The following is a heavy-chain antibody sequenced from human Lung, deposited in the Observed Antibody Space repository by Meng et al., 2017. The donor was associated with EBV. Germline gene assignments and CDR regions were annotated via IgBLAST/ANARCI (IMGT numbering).Heavy chain of an antibody. V-gene: IGHV4-61*08. Sequence: QVALQESGPRPVKPSENLSLPCSGSCGSVRCGGYYWTWIRQPPGTGLEWIGHIYRGGKTNYTPSLQSRVTISVDTSRNQVSLDLVSVTAADTAVYYCARAGGGRPLEYWGQGTLVTVSS. CDR2: IYRGGKT. D-gene: IGHD4-23*01. CDR3: ARAGGGRPLEY. CDR1: CGSVRCGGYY. J-gene: IGHJ4*02.